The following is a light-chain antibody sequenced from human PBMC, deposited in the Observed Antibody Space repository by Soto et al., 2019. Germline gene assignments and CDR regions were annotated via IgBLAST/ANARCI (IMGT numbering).Light chain of an antibody. Sequence: ARTQPASVSGSPGQSITISCTGTSSDVGGYNYVSWYQQHPGKAPKLMIYEVSNRPSGVSNRFSGSKSGNTASLTISGLQAEDEADYYCSSYTSSSPYVFGTGTRSPS. CDR2: EVS. CDR1: SSDVGGYNY. J-gene: IGLJ1*01. V-gene: IGLV2-14*01. CDR3: SSYTSSSPYV.